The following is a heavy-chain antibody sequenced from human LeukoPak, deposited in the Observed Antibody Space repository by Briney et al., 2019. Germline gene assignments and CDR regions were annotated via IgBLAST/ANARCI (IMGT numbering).Heavy chain of an antibody. CDR3: ARDLVTVTKGFDI. J-gene: IGHJ3*02. CDR2: ISYIGST. CDR1: DDSFSSHY. Sequence: SETLSLTCAVSDDSFSSHYWTWIRQPPGKGLEWIGYISYIGSTNYNTSLKSRVTISIDTSKNQFSLKLSSVTAADTAVYYCARDLVTVTKGFDIWGQGTMVSVSS. V-gene: IGHV4-59*11. D-gene: IGHD4-17*01.